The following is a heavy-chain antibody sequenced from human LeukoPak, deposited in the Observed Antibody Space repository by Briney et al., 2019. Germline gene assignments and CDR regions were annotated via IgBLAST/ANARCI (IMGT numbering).Heavy chain of an antibody. CDR3: AREAYDVLTSDWFDP. Sequence: SETLSLTCAVYGGSLSGYYWSWIRQPPGKGLEWIGEINHSGSTNYNPSLKSRVTISVDTSKNQFSLKLSSVTAADTAMYYCAREAYDVLTSDWFDPWGQGTLVTVSS. CDR2: INHSGST. CDR1: GGSLSGYY. V-gene: IGHV4-34*01. J-gene: IGHJ5*02. D-gene: IGHD3-9*01.